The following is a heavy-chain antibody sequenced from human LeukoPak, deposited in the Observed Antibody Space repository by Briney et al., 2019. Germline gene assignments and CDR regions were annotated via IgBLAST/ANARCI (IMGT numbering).Heavy chain of an antibody. V-gene: IGHV4-39*07. CDR3: ARLGYYYGSGSSSPHYYYYYYMDV. CDR2: IKHSGST. D-gene: IGHD3-10*01. Sequence: SETLSLTCTVSGDSISSSSYYWGWIRQHPGKGLEWIGEIKHSGSTNYNPSLKSRVTISVDTSKNQFSLKLSSVTAADSAVYYCARLGYYYGSGSSSPHYYYYYYMDVWGKGTTVTISS. CDR1: GDSISSSSYY. J-gene: IGHJ6*03.